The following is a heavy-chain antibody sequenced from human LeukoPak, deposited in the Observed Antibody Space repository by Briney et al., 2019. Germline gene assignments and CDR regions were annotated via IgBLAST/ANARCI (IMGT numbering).Heavy chain of an antibody. J-gene: IGHJ5*02. CDR1: GYTFTSYD. CDR3: ARALNPQIFWFDP. D-gene: IGHD3-9*01. CDR2: MNPNSGNT. Sequence: ASVKVSCKASGYTFTSYDINWVRQATGQGLEWMGWMNPNSGNTGYAQKFQGRVTMTRDTSISTAYMELSRLRSDDTAVYYCARALNPQIFWFDPWGQGTLVTVSS. V-gene: IGHV1-8*01.